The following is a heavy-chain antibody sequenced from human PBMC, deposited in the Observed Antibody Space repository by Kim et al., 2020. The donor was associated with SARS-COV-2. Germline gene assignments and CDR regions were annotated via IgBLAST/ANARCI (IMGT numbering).Heavy chain of an antibody. CDR3: ARAGFDY. V-gene: IGHV3-74*01. Sequence: DGTPTNHAASVKGRFTISRDNAKNTLYLQMNSLRAEDTAVYYCARAGFDYWGQGTLVTVSS. J-gene: IGHJ4*02. CDR2: DGTPT.